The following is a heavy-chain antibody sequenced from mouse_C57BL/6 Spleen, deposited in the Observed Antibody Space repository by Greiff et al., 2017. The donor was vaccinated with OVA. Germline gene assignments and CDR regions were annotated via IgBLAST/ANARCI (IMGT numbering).Heavy chain of an antibody. J-gene: IGHJ4*01. CDR1: GFSLTSYG. D-gene: IGHD2-5*01. CDR2: ICRGGST. CDR3: AKDNYSNYKQDAMDY. V-gene: IGHV2-5*01. Sequence: QVQLQQSGPGLVQPSQTLSITCTVSGFSLTSYGVHWVRQSPGKGLEWLGVICRGGSTDYNAAFMSRLSITKDNSKSQVFFKMNSLQADDTAIYYCAKDNYSNYKQDAMDYWGQGTSVTVSS.